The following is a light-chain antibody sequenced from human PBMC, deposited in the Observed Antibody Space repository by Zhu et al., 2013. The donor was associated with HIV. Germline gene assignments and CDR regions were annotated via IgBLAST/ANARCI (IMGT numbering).Light chain of an antibody. CDR1: QGLYIW. CDR3: QEYATSST. CDR2: KTS. J-gene: IGKJ1*01. V-gene: IGKV1-5*03. Sequence: DIQMTQSPSSLSASVGDRVTITCRASQGLYIWLAWYQQKPGKAPKLLIYKTSTLESGVPSRFSSSGTGTEFTLTISRLEPEDFAVYYCQEYATSSTFGQGTKVEIK.